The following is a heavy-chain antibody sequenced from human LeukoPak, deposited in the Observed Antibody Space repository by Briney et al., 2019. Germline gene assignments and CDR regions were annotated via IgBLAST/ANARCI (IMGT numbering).Heavy chain of an antibody. CDR1: GFTFSSYA. V-gene: IGHV3-23*01. J-gene: IGHJ4*02. D-gene: IGHD1-26*01. CDR2: ISGSGGST. Sequence: GGSLRLSCAASGFTFSSYAMSWVRQAPGKGLEWVSAISGSGGSTYYADSVKGRFTISRDNSKNTLYLQMNSLRAEDTAVYYCAKAVRAGSYLDYSDYWGQGTLVTVSS. CDR3: AKAVRAGSYLDYSDY.